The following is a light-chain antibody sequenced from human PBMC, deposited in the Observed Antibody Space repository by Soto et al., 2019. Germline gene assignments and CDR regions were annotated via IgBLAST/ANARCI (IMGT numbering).Light chain of an antibody. J-gene: IGKJ4*01. Sequence: DIQMTQSPSSLSASVGDRVTITCQASQDISNYLNWYQQKPGKAPKLLTYDASNWETGVPSRFSGSGSATDYSFTIRSLQPENIAPYYCQQYDNLPVTCAGGTKVDIK. V-gene: IGKV1-33*01. CDR3: QQYDNLPVT. CDR1: QDISNY. CDR2: DAS.